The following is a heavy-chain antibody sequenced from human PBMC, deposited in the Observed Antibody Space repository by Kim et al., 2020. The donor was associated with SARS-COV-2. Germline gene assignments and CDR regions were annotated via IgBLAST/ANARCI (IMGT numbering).Heavy chain of an antibody. CDR1: GFTFSTYA. CDR3: ARGAAEADTYYFTS. J-gene: IGHJ4*02. D-gene: IGHD6-19*01. Sequence: GGSLRLSCAASGFTFSTYAMSWVRQAPGKGLEWVSSIIDTGDATYYADSVRGRFTISRDNSKKTLFLQINSLRGDDTAIYYCARGAAEADTYYFTSWGQGTRVTLST. V-gene: IGHV3-23*01. CDR2: IIDTGDAT.